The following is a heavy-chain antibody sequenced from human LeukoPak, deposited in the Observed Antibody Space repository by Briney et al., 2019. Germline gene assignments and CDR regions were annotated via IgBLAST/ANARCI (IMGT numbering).Heavy chain of an antibody. Sequence: ASVKVSCKASGYTFTTYAMNWVRQAPGQGLEWMGWINTNTGNPTYAQGFTGRFVFSLDTSVSTAYLQISSLKAEDTAVYYCARDLGRPSGDYYGSGSYFDYWGQGTLVTVSS. CDR3: ARDLGRPSGDYYGSGSYFDY. V-gene: IGHV7-4-1*02. D-gene: IGHD3-10*01. CDR1: GYTFTTYA. J-gene: IGHJ4*02. CDR2: INTNTGNP.